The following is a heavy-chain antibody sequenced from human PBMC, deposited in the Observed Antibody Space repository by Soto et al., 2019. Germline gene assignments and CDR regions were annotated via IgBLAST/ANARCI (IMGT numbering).Heavy chain of an antibody. Sequence: SKTLSLTCPVSGDSINSNNYYWRWFRQPPGEGLEWIGFISYSGTTSYSPSLKSRVAISLDTYKNQFSLSLSSVTAADTAVYYCASGITVTGGNWGQGTLVTVSS. V-gene: IGHV4-30-4*01. CDR1: GDSINSNNYY. CDR3: ASGITVTGGN. D-gene: IGHD6-19*01. CDR2: ISYSGTT. J-gene: IGHJ4*02.